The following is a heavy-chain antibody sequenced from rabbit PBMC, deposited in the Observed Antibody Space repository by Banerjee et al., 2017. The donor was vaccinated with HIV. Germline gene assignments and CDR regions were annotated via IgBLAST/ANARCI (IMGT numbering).Heavy chain of an antibody. CDR2: IVAGSSAST. CDR1: GFSFSSSYY. CDR3: AREDADAGYAGGGYGTPYYFNL. D-gene: IGHD8-1*01. Sequence: QSLEESGGDLVKPGASLTLTCTASGFSFSSSYYMCWVRQAPGKGLEWIACIVAGSSASTYYASWAKGRFTISKTSSTTVTLQLNSLTAADTATYFCAREDADAGYAGGGYGTPYYFNLWGQGSLVTVS. J-gene: IGHJ4*01. V-gene: IGHV1S40*01.